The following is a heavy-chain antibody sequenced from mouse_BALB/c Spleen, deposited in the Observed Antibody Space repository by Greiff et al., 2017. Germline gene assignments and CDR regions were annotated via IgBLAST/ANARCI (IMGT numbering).Heavy chain of an antibody. J-gene: IGHJ3*01. CDR2: INPYNDGT. CDR1: GYTFTSYV. CDR3: ARSRSYGNLGAWFAY. Sequence: EVQVVESGPELVKPGASVKMSCKASGYTFTSYVMHWVKQKPGQGLEWIGYINPYNDGTKYNEKFKGKATLTSDKSSSTAYMELSSLTSEDSAVYYCARSRSYGNLGAWFAYWGQGTLVTVAA. V-gene: IGHV1-14*01. D-gene: IGHD2-1*01.